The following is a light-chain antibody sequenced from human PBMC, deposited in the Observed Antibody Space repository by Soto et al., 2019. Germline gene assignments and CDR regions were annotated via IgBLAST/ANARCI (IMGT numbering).Light chain of an antibody. CDR2: GAS. J-gene: IGKJ2*01. CDR1: QSVSSSY. V-gene: IGKV3-20*01. Sequence: EIVLTQSPGTLSLSPGERATLSCRASQSVSSSYLAWYQQKPGQAPRHLIYGASSNATGIPDRFSGSGSGTDFTLTISRLEPEDFAVYYCQQYGSSLMYTFGQGTKLEIK. CDR3: QQYGSSLMYT.